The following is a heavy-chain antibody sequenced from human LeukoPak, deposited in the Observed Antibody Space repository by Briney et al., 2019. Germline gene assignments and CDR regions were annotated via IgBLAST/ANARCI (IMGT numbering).Heavy chain of an antibody. CDR3: ARDSTIVTRAPGY. V-gene: IGHV1-2*02. CDR2: INPNSGGT. D-gene: IGHD4-4*01. CDR1: GYTFTGYY. Sequence: ASVKVSRKASGYTFTGYYMHWVRQAPGQGLEWMGWINPNSGGTNYAQKVQGRVTMTADISTNTVYMELRSLSSDDTAVYYCARDSTIVTRAPGYWGQGTLVTVSS. J-gene: IGHJ4*02.